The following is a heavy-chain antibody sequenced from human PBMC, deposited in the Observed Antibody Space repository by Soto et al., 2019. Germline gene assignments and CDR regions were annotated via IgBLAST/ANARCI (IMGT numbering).Heavy chain of an antibody. D-gene: IGHD5-18*01. CDR2: ITRDGSST. CDR3: ARGANGYYYFDY. Sequence: EVQLVESGGGLVQPGGSLRLSCAASGFSLSDYWMHWVRQAPGEGLVWLSRITRDGSSTNYADSVKGRFTLSRDNAKNTLYLQVNSLRGEDTAVYYCARGANGYYYFDYWGQGTLVTVSS. V-gene: IGHV3-74*01. J-gene: IGHJ4*02. CDR1: GFSLSDYW.